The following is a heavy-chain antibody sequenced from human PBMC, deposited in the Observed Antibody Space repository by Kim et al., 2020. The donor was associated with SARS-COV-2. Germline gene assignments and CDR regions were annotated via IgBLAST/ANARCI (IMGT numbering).Heavy chain of an antibody. J-gene: IGHJ5*02. Sequence: SPSFQGQVTISADKSISTAYLQWSSLKASDTAMYYCARREQWLVSSWFDPWGQGTLVTVSS. CDR3: ARREQWLVSSWFDP. D-gene: IGHD6-19*01. V-gene: IGHV5-51*01.